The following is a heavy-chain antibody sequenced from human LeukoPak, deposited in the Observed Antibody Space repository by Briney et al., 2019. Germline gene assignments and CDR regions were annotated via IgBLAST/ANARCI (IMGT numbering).Heavy chain of an antibody. J-gene: IGHJ4*02. V-gene: IGHV4-61*02. CDR2: IYTSGST. CDR3: ARHQAVAHFDY. D-gene: IGHD6-19*01. Sequence: SETLSLTCTVSGGSISSGSYYWSWIRQPAGKGLEWIGRIYTSGSTNYNPSLKSRVTISVDTSKNPFSLKLSSVTAADTAVYYCARHQAVAHFDYWGQGTLVTVSS. CDR1: GGSISSGSYY.